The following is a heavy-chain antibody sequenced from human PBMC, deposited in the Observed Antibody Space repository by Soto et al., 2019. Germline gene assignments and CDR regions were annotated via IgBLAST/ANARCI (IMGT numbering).Heavy chain of an antibody. J-gene: IGHJ1*01. D-gene: IGHD6-19*01. CDR2: ISGSGGST. CDR1: GFTFSSYA. Sequence: GGSLRLSCAASGFTFSSYAMSWVRQAPGKGLEWVSAISGSGGSTYYADSVKGRFTISRDNSKNTLYLQMNSLRAEDTAVYYCAKDIDTYSSGSYVSQHWGQGTLVTVSS. V-gene: IGHV3-23*01. CDR3: AKDIDTYSSGSYVSQH.